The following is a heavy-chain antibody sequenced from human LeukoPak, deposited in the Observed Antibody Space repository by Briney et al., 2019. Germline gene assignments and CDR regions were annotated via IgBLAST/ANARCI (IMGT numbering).Heavy chain of an antibody. CDR2: IYYSGST. V-gene: IGHV4-39*07. D-gene: IGHD5-24*01. J-gene: IGHJ4*02. Sequence: TSETLSLTCTVSGGSISSSSYYWGWIRQPPGKGLEWIGSIYYSGSTYYNPSLKSRVTISVDTSKNQFSLKLTSVTAADTAVYYCARGGRDGYTYVGPLDFWGQGTLVTVSS. CDR1: GGSISSSSYY. CDR3: ARGGRDGYTYVGPLDF.